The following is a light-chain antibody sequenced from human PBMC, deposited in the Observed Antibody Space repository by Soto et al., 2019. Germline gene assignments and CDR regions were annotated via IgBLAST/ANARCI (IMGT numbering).Light chain of an antibody. V-gene: IGKV1-39*01. CDR1: QTLNNY. Sequence: DIQMTQSPSSVSASVGDRVTITCRASQTLNNYLTWFQQKPGKDPKVLIYAASTLQSGVPSRFSGSGSGAEFTLTISSLQPEDFATYYCQQSFSPLLTFGGGTKVEIK. CDR3: QQSFSPLLT. CDR2: AAS. J-gene: IGKJ4*01.